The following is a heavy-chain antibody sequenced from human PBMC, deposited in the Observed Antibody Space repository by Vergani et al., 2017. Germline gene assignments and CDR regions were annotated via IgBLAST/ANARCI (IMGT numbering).Heavy chain of an antibody. CDR3: AKVKVVVPAAIRYFDY. Sequence: EVQLLESGGGLVQPGGSLRLSCAASGFTFSTYAMTWVRQAPGKGLEWVSTISSDGGSTYYADSVKGRFTISRDNSKNTLSLQMNSLTAEDTAIYYCAKVKVVVPAAIRYFDYWGQGTLVTVSS. CDR2: ISSDGGST. V-gene: IGHV3-23*01. D-gene: IGHD2-2*02. CDR1: GFTFSTYA. J-gene: IGHJ4*02.